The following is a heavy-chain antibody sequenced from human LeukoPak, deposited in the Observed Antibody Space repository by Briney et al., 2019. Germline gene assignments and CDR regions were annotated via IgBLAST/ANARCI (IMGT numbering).Heavy chain of an antibody. D-gene: IGHD5-18*01. J-gene: IGHJ4*02. V-gene: IGHV4-34*01. CDR3: ARGRIQLPQVGFDY. CDR1: GFTFSDYY. CDR2: INHSGST. Sequence: GSLRLSCAASGFTFSDYYMSWIRQPPGKGLEWIGEINHSGSTNYNPSLKSRVTISVDTSKNQFSLKLSSVTAADTAVYYCARGRIQLPQVGFDYWGQGTLVTVSS.